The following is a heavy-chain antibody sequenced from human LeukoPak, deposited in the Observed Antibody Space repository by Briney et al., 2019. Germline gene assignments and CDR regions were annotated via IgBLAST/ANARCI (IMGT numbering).Heavy chain of an antibody. J-gene: IGHJ4*02. CDR3: ASRPSASDWGPFDY. Sequence: GSLRLSCAASGLTFNRHVMHWVRQAPGRGLEWVAFIRSDGTNKDYGDSVKGRFIISRDNSRSTLYLQMNSLRSEDTAVYFCASRPSASDWGPFDYWGQGTLVTVSS. CDR1: GLTFNRHV. V-gene: IGHV3-30*02. D-gene: IGHD7-27*01. CDR2: IRSDGTNK.